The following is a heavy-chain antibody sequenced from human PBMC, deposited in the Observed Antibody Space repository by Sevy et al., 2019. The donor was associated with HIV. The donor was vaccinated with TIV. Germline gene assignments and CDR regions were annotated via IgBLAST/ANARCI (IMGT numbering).Heavy chain of an antibody. D-gene: IGHD1-1*01. Sequence: SETLSLTCTVSGDSIDSNYWNWIRQPPGKGLEWIGYLYYSGVTNYNPSLKSRVTISVDTSKNQFSLKLRSVTAADTAVYYSARAPTAPNGMDVWGQGTTVTVSS. J-gene: IGHJ6*02. CDR2: LYYSGVT. V-gene: IGHV4-59*01. CDR1: GDSIDSNY. CDR3: ARAPTAPNGMDV.